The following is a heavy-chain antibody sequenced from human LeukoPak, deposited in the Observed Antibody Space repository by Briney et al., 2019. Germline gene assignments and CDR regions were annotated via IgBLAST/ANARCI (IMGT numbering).Heavy chain of an antibody. V-gene: IGHV3-7*02. CDR3: ARCRGGSAWYELDY. CDR1: GFTFSSYW. CDR2: IKQDGSEK. J-gene: IGHJ4*02. Sequence: GGSLRLSCAASGFTFSSYWMTWVRQAPGKGLEWVANIKQDGSEKYYADSVKGRFTISRDNSKNTLFLQMNGLRAEDTAVYYCARCRGGSAWYELDYWGRGTLVTVSS. D-gene: IGHD6-19*01.